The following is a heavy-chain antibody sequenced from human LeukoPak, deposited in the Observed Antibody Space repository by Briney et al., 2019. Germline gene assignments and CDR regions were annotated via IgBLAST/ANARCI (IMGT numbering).Heavy chain of an antibody. D-gene: IGHD3-22*01. V-gene: IGHV3-7*01. Sequence: PGGSLRLSCAASGFTFSSYWMSWVRQAPGKGLEWVANIKQDGSEKYYVDSVKGRFTISRDNAKNSLYLQMNSLRAEDTAVYYCARDQYCYDSSGYYYYFDYWGQGTLVTVSS. J-gene: IGHJ4*02. CDR2: IKQDGSEK. CDR1: GFTFSSYW. CDR3: ARDQYCYDSSGYYYYFDY.